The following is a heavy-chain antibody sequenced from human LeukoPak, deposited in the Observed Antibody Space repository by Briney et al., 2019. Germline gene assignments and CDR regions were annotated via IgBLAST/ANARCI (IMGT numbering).Heavy chain of an antibody. CDR1: RGSISGSGYY. CDR2: IYYRGGT. J-gene: IGHJ4*02. CDR3: ATTYCTGGACSRRYFDN. Sequence: SETLSLTCTVSRGSISGSGYYWSWIRHHPGKGLEWIGYIYYRGGTYYNPSLRSRVTISVDTSKNQFSLHLSAVTAADTAVYYCATTYCTGGACSRRYFDNWDQGTLVAVSP. D-gene: IGHD2-8*02. V-gene: IGHV4-31*03.